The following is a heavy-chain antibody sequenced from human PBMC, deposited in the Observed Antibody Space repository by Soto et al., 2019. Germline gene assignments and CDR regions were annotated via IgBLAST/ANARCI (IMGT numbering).Heavy chain of an antibody. Sequence: GGSLRLSCAASGCMFSAYTMNWVRQAPGKGVEWLSAISDDSSYIDYADSLRGRFTVSRDNARNSLYLQIDSLGVEDTAVYYCATPYYFNHWGPGTLVTVSS. CDR1: GCMFSAYT. D-gene: IGHD3-16*01. V-gene: IGHV3-21*06. CDR2: ISDDSSYI. CDR3: ATPYYFNH. J-gene: IGHJ1*01.